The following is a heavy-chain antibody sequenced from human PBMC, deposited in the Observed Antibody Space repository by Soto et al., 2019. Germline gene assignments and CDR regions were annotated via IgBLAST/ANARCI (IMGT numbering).Heavy chain of an antibody. V-gene: IGHV4-39*01. J-gene: IGHJ4*02. D-gene: IGHD4-4*01. CDR3: ARHRLHSDSVHISPVSPDY. CDR2: IYSSGST. Sequence: NPSETLSLTSTVAGGSISSSNYYWGWIRQPPGKGLEWIGSIYSSGSTYYNPSLKSRVTISVDTSKNQFSLKLSSVTAADTAVYYCARHRLHSDSVHISPVSPDYWGQRTLVTVSS. CDR1: GGSISSSNYY.